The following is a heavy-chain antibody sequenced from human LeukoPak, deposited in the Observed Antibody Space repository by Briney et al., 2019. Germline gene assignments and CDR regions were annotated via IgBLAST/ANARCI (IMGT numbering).Heavy chain of an antibody. J-gene: IGHJ4*02. CDR3: ARSRFDPSGYPIRFVY. V-gene: IGHV1-46*01. CDR2: INPSGGST. Sequence: VASVKVSCKASGYTFTSYYMHWVRQAPGQGLEWMGIINPSGGSTSYAQKFQGRVTMTRDTSTSTVYMELSSLRSEDTAVYYCARSRFDPSGYPIRFVYWGQGTLVTVSS. D-gene: IGHD3-22*01. CDR1: GYTFTSYY.